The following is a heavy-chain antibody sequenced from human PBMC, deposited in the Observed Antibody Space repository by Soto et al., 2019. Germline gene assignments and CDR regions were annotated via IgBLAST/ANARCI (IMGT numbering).Heavy chain of an antibody. CDR1: GFSLSTSGMC. D-gene: IGHD3-9*01. Sequence: LVNPTQTLTLTCTFSGFSLSTSGMCVSWIRQPPGKALEWLALIDWDDDKYYSTSLKTRLTISKDTSKNQVVLTMTNMDPVDTATYYCARDSRYFDWLSPEAYYGMDVWGQGTTVTVSS. J-gene: IGHJ6*02. CDR3: ARDSRYFDWLSPEAYYGMDV. V-gene: IGHV2-70*01. CDR2: IDWDDDK.